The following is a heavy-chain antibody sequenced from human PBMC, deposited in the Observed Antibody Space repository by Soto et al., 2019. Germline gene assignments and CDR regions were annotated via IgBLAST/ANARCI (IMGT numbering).Heavy chain of an antibody. D-gene: IGHD2-2*02. CDR2: INPGGRS. CDR3: ARAFGGRYCSSTSCYKWFSP. J-gene: IGHJ5*02. Sequence: SETLSLTCSVYGGSFSENYWSWIRQSPGKGLEWIGEINPGGRSNYNPSLKSRVIVSVDTSKNQISLELRSVTAADTAVYYCARAFGGRYCSSTSCYKWFSPWGQGTLVTVSS. V-gene: IGHV4-34*01. CDR1: GGSFSENY.